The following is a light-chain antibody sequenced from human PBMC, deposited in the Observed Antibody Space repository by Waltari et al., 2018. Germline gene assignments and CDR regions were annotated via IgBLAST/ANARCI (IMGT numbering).Light chain of an antibody. V-gene: IGLV2-23*01. CDR1: STDLGTYNV. CDR2: EAR. J-gene: IGLJ1*01. Sequence: QSALTQPASMSGSPGQSITISCTGTSTDLGTYNVVSWYQHHPGKAPKLIIYEARKRPSGISDRFSGSMSGSTASLTISRLQAEDEAEYYCCSFAGNSYVFGTGTKVTVL. CDR3: CSFAGNSYV.